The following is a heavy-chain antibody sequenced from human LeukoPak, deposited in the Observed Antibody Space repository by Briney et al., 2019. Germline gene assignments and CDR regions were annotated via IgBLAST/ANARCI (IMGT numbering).Heavy chain of an antibody. J-gene: IGHJ4*02. Sequence: PGRSLRLSCAASGFTFSSYGTQCVRQAPGKGLEWVAVIWYDGSNKYYGVYVKGRFTISRDNSKNTLYMQMDSLRAEDTAVYYCARDRGLRLGELWLGFDYWGQGTLVTVSS. CDR1: GFTFSSYG. D-gene: IGHD3-16*01. CDR2: IWYDGSNK. CDR3: ARDRGLRLGELWLGFDY. V-gene: IGHV3-33*01.